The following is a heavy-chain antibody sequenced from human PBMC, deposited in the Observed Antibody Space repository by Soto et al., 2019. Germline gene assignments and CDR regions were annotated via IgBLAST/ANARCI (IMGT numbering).Heavy chain of an antibody. CDR2: VKSKTYGGAT. CDR1: GFTFYDAW. D-gene: IGHD3-22*01. J-gene: IGHJ3*02. CDR3: TTGSHYKDTSSYIEPVLFFDI. Sequence: EVQLVESGGGLVKPGGSLRLSCAASGFTFYDAWMSWVRQAPGKGLEWVGRVKSKTYGGATDYAAPVKGRFTISRDDSKNTLHLQMSSLKTEDTAVYYSTTGSHYKDTSSYIEPVLFFDIWGQGTMGAVSS. V-gene: IGHV3-15*01.